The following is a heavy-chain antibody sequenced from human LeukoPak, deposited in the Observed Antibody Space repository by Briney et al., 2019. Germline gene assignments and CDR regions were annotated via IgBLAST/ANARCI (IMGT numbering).Heavy chain of an antibody. V-gene: IGHV3-7*03. CDR3: ARVYYGDYGYFQH. Sequence: PGGSLRLSCVASGFTFSSYWMGWVRQAPGKGLEWVANIKQDGSQKYYVDSVKGRFTISRDNAKNSLSLQMNSLRAEDTAVYYCARVYYGDYGYFQHWGQGTLDTVSP. CDR1: GFTFSSYW. CDR2: IKQDGSQK. J-gene: IGHJ1*01. D-gene: IGHD4-17*01.